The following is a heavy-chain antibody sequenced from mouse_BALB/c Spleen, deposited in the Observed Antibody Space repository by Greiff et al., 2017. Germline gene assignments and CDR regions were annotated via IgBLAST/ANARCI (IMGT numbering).Heavy chain of an antibody. V-gene: IGHV2-9*02. Sequence: VHLVESGPGLVAPSQSLSITCTVSGFSLTSYGVHWVRQPPGKGLEWLGVIWAGGSTNYNSALMSRLSISKDNSKSQVFLKMNSLQTDDTAMYYCARVTTVVATDAMDYWGQGTSVTVSS. CDR3: ARVTTVVATDAMDY. CDR2: IWAGGST. CDR1: GFSLTSYG. D-gene: IGHD1-1*01. J-gene: IGHJ4*01.